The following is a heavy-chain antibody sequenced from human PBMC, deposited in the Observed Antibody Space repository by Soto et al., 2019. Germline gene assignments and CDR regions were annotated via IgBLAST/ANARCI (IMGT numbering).Heavy chain of an antibody. CDR3: ARRGCSSAGCPYYFDY. CDR1: GGSISNYY. CDR2: IYYSGST. J-gene: IGHJ4*02. Sequence: SETLSLTCTVSGGSISNYYWSWIRQPPGKGLEWIGYIYYSGSTNYNPSLKSRVTISVDTSKNQFSLKLNSVTAADTAVYYCARRGCSSAGCPYYFDYWGQGTLVTVSS. D-gene: IGHD2-2*01. V-gene: IGHV4-59*01.